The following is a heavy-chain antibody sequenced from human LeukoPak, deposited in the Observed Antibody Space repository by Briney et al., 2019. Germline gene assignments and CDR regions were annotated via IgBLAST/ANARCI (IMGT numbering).Heavy chain of an antibody. V-gene: IGHV3-20*04. CDR1: GFTFDDYG. Sequence: GGSLRLSCAASGFTFDDYGMSWVRQAPGKGLEWVSGINWNGRSTGYADSVKGRFTISRDNAKNSLYLQMNSLRAEDTAFYYCARGGITIFGGIIYQDYWGQGTLVTVSS. CDR2: INWNGRST. CDR3: ARGGITIFGGIIYQDY. D-gene: IGHD3-3*01. J-gene: IGHJ4*02.